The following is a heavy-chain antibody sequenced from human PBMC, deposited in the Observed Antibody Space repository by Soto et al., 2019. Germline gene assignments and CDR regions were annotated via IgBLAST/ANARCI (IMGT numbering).Heavy chain of an antibody. D-gene: IGHD6-19*01. CDR2: ISSTSGTI. CDR3: ANQKIRFSVAGTLYGLGV. V-gene: IGHV3-48*02. J-gene: IGHJ6*02. CDR1: GFVFSTYS. Sequence: PGGSLRLSCEASGFVFSTYSMNWVRQAPGNGLEWISYISSTSGTIYYADSVKGRFTIFRDNAKNSLFLQMNGLRDDDTAVYYCANQKIRFSVAGTLYGLGVWGQGTTVTVSS.